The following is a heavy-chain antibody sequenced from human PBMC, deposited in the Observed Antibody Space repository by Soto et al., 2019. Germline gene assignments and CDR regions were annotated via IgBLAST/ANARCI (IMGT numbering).Heavy chain of an antibody. J-gene: IGHJ4*02. CDR2: ISSSSSTI. CDR3: ARALYCSSTSCSGDDY. D-gene: IGHD2-2*01. CDR1: GFTFSSYS. Sequence: GGSLRLSCAASGFTFSSYSMNWVRQAPGKGLEWVSYISSSSSTIYYADSVKGRFTISRDNAKNTLYLQMNSLRAEDRAVYYCARALYCSSTSCSGDDYWGQGTLVTVSS. V-gene: IGHV3-48*01.